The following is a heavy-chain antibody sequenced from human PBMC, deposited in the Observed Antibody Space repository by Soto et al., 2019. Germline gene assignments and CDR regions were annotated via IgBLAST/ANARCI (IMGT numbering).Heavy chain of an antibody. Sequence: SVKLSCKDSGYTFTSYAMHWVRQAPGQRLEWMGWINAGNGDTKYSQKFQGRVTITRDTSASTAYMDLSSLRSEDTAVYYCARDPYYDFWSGSNWFDPWGQGTLVTVSS. CDR2: INAGNGDT. J-gene: IGHJ5*02. D-gene: IGHD3-3*01. V-gene: IGHV1-3*01. CDR3: ARDPYYDFWSGSNWFDP. CDR1: GYTFTSYA.